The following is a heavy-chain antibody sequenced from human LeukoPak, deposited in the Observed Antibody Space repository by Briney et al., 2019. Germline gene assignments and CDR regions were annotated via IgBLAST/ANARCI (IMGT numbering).Heavy chain of an antibody. J-gene: IGHJ5*02. D-gene: IGHD4/OR15-4a*01. CDR3: ARTLTMLSWFDP. Sequence: PGGSLRLSCAASGFTFSSYAMHWVRQAPGKGLEWVAVMSYDGSNKYYADSVKGRFTISRDYSKNTLYLQMNSLRPEDTAVYYCARTLTMLSWFDPWGQGTLVTVSS. CDR1: GFTFSSYA. CDR2: MSYDGSNK. V-gene: IGHV3-30-3*01.